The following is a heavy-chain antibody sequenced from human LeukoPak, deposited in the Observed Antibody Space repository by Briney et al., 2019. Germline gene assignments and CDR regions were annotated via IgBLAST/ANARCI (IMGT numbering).Heavy chain of an antibody. D-gene: IGHD3-22*01. CDR2: IYYSGST. CDR3: AGSSGYSPGAFDI. J-gene: IGHJ3*02. Sequence: PSETLSLTCTVSGGSISSYYWSWIRQPPGKGLEWIGYIYYSGSTNYNPSLKSRVTISVDTSKNQFSLKLSSVTAADTAVYYCAGSSGYSPGAFDIWGQGTMVTVSS. V-gene: IGHV4-59*01. CDR1: GGSISSYY.